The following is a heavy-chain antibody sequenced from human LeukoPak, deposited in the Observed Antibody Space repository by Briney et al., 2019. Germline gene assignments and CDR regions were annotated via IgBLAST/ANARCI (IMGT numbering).Heavy chain of an antibody. D-gene: IGHD3-10*01. CDR1: GYSISSSNW. CDR3: ARSSRGYYFDY. Sequence: SETLSLTCAVSGYSISSSNWWGWVRQPPGEGLEWIAYIYYSGSTYYNPSLKSRVTMSVDTSKNQFSLKLSSVTAVDTAVYYCARSSRGYYFDYWGQGILVTVSS. J-gene: IGHJ4*02. V-gene: IGHV4-28*01. CDR2: IYYSGST.